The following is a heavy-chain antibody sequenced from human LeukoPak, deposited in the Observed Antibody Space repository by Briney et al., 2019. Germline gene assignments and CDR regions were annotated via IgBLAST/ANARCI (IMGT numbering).Heavy chain of an antibody. CDR1: GFTFSSYG. D-gene: IGHD3-9*01. CDR2: ISYDGSNK. Sequence: GRSLRLSCAASGFTFSSYGMHWVRQAPGKGLEWVAVISYDGSNKFYADSVKGRFTISRDNSKNTLYLQMNSLRAEDTAVYYCAKEPGDYDIYYAFDIWGQGTMVTVSS. CDR3: AKEPGDYDIYYAFDI. V-gene: IGHV3-30*18. J-gene: IGHJ3*02.